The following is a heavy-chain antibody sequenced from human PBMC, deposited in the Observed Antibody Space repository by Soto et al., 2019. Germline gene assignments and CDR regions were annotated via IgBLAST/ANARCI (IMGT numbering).Heavy chain of an antibody. CDR3: ASWRDGYNPGLDY. D-gene: IGHD5-12*01. V-gene: IGHV3-11*01. CDR1: GFIFLDWF. J-gene: IGHJ4*02. CDR2: ISKDSGRAT. Sequence: GSLRLSCAASGFIFLDWFRSWIRQAPGKGLEWISYISKDSGRATRYADSVKGRVTMTRDTSTSTVYMDLSSLRSEDTAVYYCASWRDGYNPGLDYWGQGTLVTVSS.